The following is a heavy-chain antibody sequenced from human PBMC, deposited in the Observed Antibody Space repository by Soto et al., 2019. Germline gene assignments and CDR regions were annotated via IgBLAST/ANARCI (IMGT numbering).Heavy chain of an antibody. D-gene: IGHD5-18*01. J-gene: IGHJ4*02. CDR1: GYSFASYW. CDR2: IYPGDSDT. CDR3: ARQVEDGYSFAYHY. Sequence: PGESLKISCKGSGYSFASYWIGWVRQMPGKGLEWMGIIYPGDSDTRYSPSFQGQVTISADKSISTAYLHWSSLKASDSAMYYCARQVEDGYSFAYHYWGQGTQVTLSS. V-gene: IGHV5-51*01.